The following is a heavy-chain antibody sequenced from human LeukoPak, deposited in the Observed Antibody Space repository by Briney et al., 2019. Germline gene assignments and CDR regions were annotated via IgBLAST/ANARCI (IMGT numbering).Heavy chain of an antibody. J-gene: IGHJ4*02. D-gene: IGHD3-22*01. Sequence: GGSLRLSCAASVLTFRTYTLHWVRQAPCKGREWVAVISYDGNNKYYTDSVKGRFTISRDNSKDTLYLQMNSLRPEDTAVYYCARGSYDGQYHFDYWGQGTLVTVSS. CDR3: ARGSYDGQYHFDY. CDR2: ISYDGNNK. CDR1: VLTFRTYT. V-gene: IGHV3-30-3*01.